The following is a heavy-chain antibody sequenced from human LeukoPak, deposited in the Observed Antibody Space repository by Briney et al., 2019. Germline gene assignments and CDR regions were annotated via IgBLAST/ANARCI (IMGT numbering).Heavy chain of an antibody. D-gene: IGHD3-3*01. V-gene: IGHV4-38-2*01. Sequence: SETLSLTCAVSGYSISSGYCWGWIRQPPGKGLEWIGSIYHSGSTYYNPSLKSRVTISVDTSKNQFSLKLSSVTAADTAVYYCARQGPYNTIFGVVIKRGDFDYWGQGTLVTVSS. CDR3: ARQGPYNTIFGVVIKRGDFDY. J-gene: IGHJ4*02. CDR1: GYSISSGYC. CDR2: IYHSGST.